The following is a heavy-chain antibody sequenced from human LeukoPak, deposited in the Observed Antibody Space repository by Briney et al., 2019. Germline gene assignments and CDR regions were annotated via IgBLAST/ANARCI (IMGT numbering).Heavy chain of an antibody. V-gene: IGHV6-1*01. Sequence: SQTLSLTCAISGDSVSSNSAAWNWIRQSPSRGLEWLGRTYYRSKWYNDYAVSVKSRITINPDTSKNQFSLQLNSVTPEDTAVYYCARAKFDSSGYYYRGFDIWGQGTMVTVSS. D-gene: IGHD3-22*01. J-gene: IGHJ3*02. CDR1: GDSVSSNSAA. CDR3: ARAKFDSSGYYYRGFDI. CDR2: TYYRSKWYN.